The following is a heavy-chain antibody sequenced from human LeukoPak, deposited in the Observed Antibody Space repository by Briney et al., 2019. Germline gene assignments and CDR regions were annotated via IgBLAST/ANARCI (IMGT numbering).Heavy chain of an antibody. V-gene: IGHV3-30*04. CDR3: ARDSKGGGWYYYYMDV. J-gene: IGHJ6*03. D-gene: IGHD6-19*01. CDR2: ISYDGSNK. CDR1: GFTFSSYA. Sequence: GGSLRLSCAASGFTFSSYAMHWVRQAPGKGLEWVAVISYDGSNKYYADSMKGRFTISRDNSKNTLYLQMNSLRAEDTALYYCARDSKGGGWYYYYMDVWGKGTTVTVSS.